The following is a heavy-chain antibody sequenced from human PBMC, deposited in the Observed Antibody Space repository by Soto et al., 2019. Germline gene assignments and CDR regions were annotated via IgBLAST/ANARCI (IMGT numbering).Heavy chain of an antibody. Sequence: GGSLRLSCAASGFTFSSYGMHWVRQAPGKGLEWVAVISYDGSNKYYADSVKGRFTISRDNSKNTLYLQMNSLRAEDTAVYYCAKSYYDILTGLVYYYGMDVWGQGTTVTSP. CDR2: ISYDGSNK. CDR1: GFTFSSYG. D-gene: IGHD3-9*01. CDR3: AKSYYDILTGLVYYYGMDV. J-gene: IGHJ6*02. V-gene: IGHV3-30*18.